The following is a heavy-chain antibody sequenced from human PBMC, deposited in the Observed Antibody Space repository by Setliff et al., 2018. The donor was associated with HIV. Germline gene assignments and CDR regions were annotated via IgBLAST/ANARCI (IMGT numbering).Heavy chain of an antibody. CDR3: ARDPTERFGYYYYMDV. CDR1: GDSISSYY. J-gene: IGHJ6*03. D-gene: IGHD3-16*01. Sequence: SETLSLTCSVSGDSISSYYWSWIRQPPGKGLEWIGHIYTSGSTNYNPSLKSRVTISVDMSKNQFSLKLSSVTAADTAVYYCARDPTERFGYYYYMDVWGKGTTVTVSS. CDR2: IYTSGST. V-gene: IGHV4-4*08.